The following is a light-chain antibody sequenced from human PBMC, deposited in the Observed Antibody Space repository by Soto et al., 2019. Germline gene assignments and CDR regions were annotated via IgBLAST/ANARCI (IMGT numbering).Light chain of an antibody. CDR2: AAS. Sequence: IQLTQSPSSLSASVGDRVTITCRASQGIRNDLGWYQQKPGKAPKLLIYAASSLQSGVPSRFSGSGSETEFTLTVSSLQPDDSATYYCQQYNDYITFGQGTRLEIK. J-gene: IGKJ5*01. V-gene: IGKV1-17*01. CDR1: QGIRND. CDR3: QQYNDYIT.